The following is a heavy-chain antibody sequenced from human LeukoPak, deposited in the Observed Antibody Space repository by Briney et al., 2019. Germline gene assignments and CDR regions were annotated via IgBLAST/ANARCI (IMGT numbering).Heavy chain of an antibody. V-gene: IGHV3-7*03. CDR1: GFALSSHW. Sequence: GGSLRLSCTASGFALSSHWMTWVRQVPGRGPEWVANVDRGGSETYYLDSVKGRFTISKDNAKNSLYLQMNSLRAEDTALYHCARNNGMDVWGQGTTVIVSS. J-gene: IGHJ6*02. CDR2: VDRGGSET. CDR3: ARNNGMDV.